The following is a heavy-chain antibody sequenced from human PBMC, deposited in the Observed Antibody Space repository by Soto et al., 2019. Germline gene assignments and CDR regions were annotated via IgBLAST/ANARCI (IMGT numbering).Heavy chain of an antibody. D-gene: IGHD1-26*01. V-gene: IGHV4-39*01. CDR3: ARRVGGSKTYYYGMDV. J-gene: IGHJ6*02. CDR2: IYYSGST. Sequence: TSETLSLTCTVSGGSISSSSYYWGWIRQPPGKGLEWIGSIYYSGSTYYNPSLKSRVTISVDTSKNQFSLKLSSVTAADTAVYYCARRVGGSKTYYYGMDVWGQGITVTVSS. CDR1: GGSISSSSYY.